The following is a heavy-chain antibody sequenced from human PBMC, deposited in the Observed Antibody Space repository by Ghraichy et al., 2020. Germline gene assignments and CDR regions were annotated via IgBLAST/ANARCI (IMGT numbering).Heavy chain of an antibody. V-gene: IGHV4-59*01. CDR1: GGSISSYY. CDR2: IYYSGST. D-gene: IGHD6-19*01. Sequence: SETLSLTCTVSGGSISSYYWSWIRQPPGKGLEWIGYIYYSGSTNYNPSLKSRVTISVDTSKNQFSLKLSSVTAADTAVYYCARDEEQWLGYDYWGQGTLVTVST. CDR3: ARDEEQWLGYDY. J-gene: IGHJ4*02.